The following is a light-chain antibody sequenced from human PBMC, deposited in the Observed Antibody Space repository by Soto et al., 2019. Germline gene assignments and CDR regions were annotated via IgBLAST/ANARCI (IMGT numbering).Light chain of an antibody. Sequence: QSALTQPPSVSGSLGQSVTISCTGTSSDVGSYNRVSWYQQPPGTAPKLMIYEVSNRPSGVPDRFSGSKSGNTASLTISGLQAEAEADYYCSLYTSSSTLVFGGGTKLTVL. CDR3: SLYTSSSTLV. J-gene: IGLJ2*01. CDR2: EVS. V-gene: IGLV2-18*01. CDR1: SSDVGSYNR.